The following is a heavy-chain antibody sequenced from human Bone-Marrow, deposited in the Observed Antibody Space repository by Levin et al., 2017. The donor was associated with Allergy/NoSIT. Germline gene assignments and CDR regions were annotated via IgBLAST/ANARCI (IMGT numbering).Heavy chain of an antibody. V-gene: IGHV3-15*01. CDR1: GFTFSSAW. D-gene: IGHD1-14*01. CDR3: TTDRAITIRPIFDF. CDR2: IKSKNNGGTT. J-gene: IGHJ4*02. Sequence: AGGSLRLSCAASGFTFSSAWLSWARQAPGEGLQWVGRIKSKNNGGTTDYGAAVKGRFTISRDDSRNTLYLQLNSLRGEDTAIYYCTTDRAITIRPIFDFWGPGTLVTVSS.